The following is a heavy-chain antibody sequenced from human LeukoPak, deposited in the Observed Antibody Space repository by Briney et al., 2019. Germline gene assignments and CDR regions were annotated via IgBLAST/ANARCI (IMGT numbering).Heavy chain of an antibody. CDR2: IRNDGSNK. V-gene: IGHV3-30*02. J-gene: IGHJ4*02. CDR3: AKLLSNSGRFLY. D-gene: IGHD4-23*01. CDR1: GFIFSSYG. Sequence: GGSLRLSCAASGFIFSSYGMHWVRQAPGKGLEWVAFIRNDGSNKYYADSVKGRFAISRDNSKNTLYLQMNSLRAEDTAVYYCAKLLSNSGRFLYWGQGTLVTVSS.